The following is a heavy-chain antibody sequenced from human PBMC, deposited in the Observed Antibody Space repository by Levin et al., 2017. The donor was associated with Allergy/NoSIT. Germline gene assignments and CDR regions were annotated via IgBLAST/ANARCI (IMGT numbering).Heavy chain of an antibody. CDR3: ARQLGNFWSGYNCSDY. CDR1: GFTFSSYE. CDR2: ISSTGSTI. J-gene: IGHJ4*02. V-gene: IGHV3-48*03. D-gene: IGHD3-3*01. Sequence: GGSLRLSCAASGFTFSSYEMNWVRRAPGKGLEWVSYISSTGSTIYSADSVKGRFTISRDNAKNSLYLHMNSLRAEDTAVYYCARQLGNFWSGYNCSDYWGQGTLVTVAS.